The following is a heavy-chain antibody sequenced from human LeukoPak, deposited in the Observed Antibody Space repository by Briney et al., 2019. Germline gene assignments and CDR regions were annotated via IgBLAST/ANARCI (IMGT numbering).Heavy chain of an antibody. Sequence: GGSLRLSCAASGFTFSSYAVSWVRQAPGKGLEWVSAISGSGGSTYYADSVKGRFTISRDNSKNTLYLQMNSLRAEDTAVYYCANRGSGYYYFDYWGQGTLVTVSS. CDR2: ISGSGGST. D-gene: IGHD3-10*01. V-gene: IGHV3-23*01. J-gene: IGHJ4*02. CDR3: ANRGSGYYYFDY. CDR1: GFTFSSYA.